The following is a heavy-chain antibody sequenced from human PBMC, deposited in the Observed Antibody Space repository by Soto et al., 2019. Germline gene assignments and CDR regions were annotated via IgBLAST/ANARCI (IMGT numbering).Heavy chain of an antibody. J-gene: IGHJ6*02. CDR1: GYILTGYS. Sequence: QVYLVQSGAEVRRPGASVKVSCTAFGYILTGYSLHWVRQAPGQGLEWRGWIDPNSGATNSAERFHGRVSMTRDTSISAAYLELSSLRSDDTAVYYCARGYGSSPNMELRFGMDVWGQGTTISVS. CDR2: IDPNSGAT. D-gene: IGHD5-18*01. CDR3: ARGYGSSPNMELRFGMDV. V-gene: IGHV1-2*02.